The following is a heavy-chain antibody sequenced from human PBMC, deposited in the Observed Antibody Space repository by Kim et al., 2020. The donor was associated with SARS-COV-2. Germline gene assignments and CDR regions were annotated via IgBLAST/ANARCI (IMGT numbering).Heavy chain of an antibody. CDR1: GFIFSHYW. V-gene: IGHV3-74*01. CDR3: AHFCFAWLLSL. CDR2: ISNDGSFT. Sequence: GGSLRLSCEGSGFIFSHYWMHWVRQAPGKGLEWVSGISNDGSFTGHADSVKGRFTISRDNARNTLYLQMNSLRVEDTAVYYCAHFCFAWLLSLWGQGTLVTVSS. D-gene: IGHD3-9*01. J-gene: IGHJ4*02.